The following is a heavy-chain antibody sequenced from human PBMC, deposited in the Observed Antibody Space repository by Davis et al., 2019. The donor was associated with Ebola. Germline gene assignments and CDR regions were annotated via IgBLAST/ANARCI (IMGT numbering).Heavy chain of an antibody. V-gene: IGHV4-59*01. CDR1: GGSISSYY. Sequence: MPSETLSLTCAVSGGSISSYYWSWIRQPPGKGLEWIGYIYYTGSTNYSPSLKSRVTISVDTSKNQFSLKLSSVTAADTAVYYCARLGVQRFLEWLPLDYWGQGTLVTVSS. CDR3: ARLGVQRFLEWLPLDY. D-gene: IGHD3-3*01. CDR2: IYYTGST. J-gene: IGHJ4*02.